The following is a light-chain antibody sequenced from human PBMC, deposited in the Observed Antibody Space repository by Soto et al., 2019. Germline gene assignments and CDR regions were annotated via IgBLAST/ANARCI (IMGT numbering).Light chain of an antibody. V-gene: IGKV3-20*01. CDR3: KQYGSSIT. CDR1: QSVKSSY. Sequence: EIVLTQSPGTLSLSRGERATLACRASQSVKSSYLAWYQHKPGQAPRLLIYGTSSRATGIQDSFSGSGSGTEFTLTIRRLEPEDFAVYYCKQYGSSITXGQGTRLEIK. CDR2: GTS. J-gene: IGKJ5*01.